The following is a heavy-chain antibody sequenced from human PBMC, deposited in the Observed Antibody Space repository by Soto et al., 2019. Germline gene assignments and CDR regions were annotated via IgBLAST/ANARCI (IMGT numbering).Heavy chain of an antibody. CDR1: GYTFTSYG. V-gene: IGHV1-18*01. D-gene: IGHD6-13*01. Sequence: QVQLVQSGAEVKKPGASVKVSCKASGYTFTSYGISWVRQAPGKGLGRMGWISAYNGNKKYAQKFQGRVTMTTDTSTSTAYMELRSLRSDDTAVYYCARDLNLGLAAGWGQGTLVTVSS. CDR2: ISAYNGNK. J-gene: IGHJ4*02. CDR3: ARDLNLGLAAG.